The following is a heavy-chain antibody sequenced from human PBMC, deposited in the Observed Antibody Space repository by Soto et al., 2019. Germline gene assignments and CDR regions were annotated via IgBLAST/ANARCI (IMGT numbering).Heavy chain of an antibody. CDR1: GFTFSSYS. CDR2: ISSSSSTI. J-gene: IGHJ6*03. Sequence: GGSLRLSCAASGFTFSSYSMNWVRQAPGKGLEWVSYISSSSSTIYYADSVKGRFTISRDNAKNSLYLQMNSLRAEDTAVYYCARRTGEESDDGAPPRWPNYYYYYMDVWGKGTTVTVSS. D-gene: IGHD7-27*01. CDR3: ARRTGEESDDGAPPRWPNYYYYYMDV. V-gene: IGHV3-48*01.